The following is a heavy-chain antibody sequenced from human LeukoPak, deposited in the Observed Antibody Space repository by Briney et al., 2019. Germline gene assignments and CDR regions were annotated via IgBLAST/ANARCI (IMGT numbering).Heavy chain of an antibody. V-gene: IGHV4-59*08. D-gene: IGHD6-13*01. J-gene: IGHJ4*02. CDR1: GGSISSYY. CDR3: ARLVLVPRSYYFDY. CDR2: IYYSGTT. Sequence: SETLSLTCTVSGGSISSYYWSWIRQPPGKGLEWIGYIYYSGTTNYNPSLKSRVTISVDTSKNQFSLKLSSVTAADTAVYYGARLVLVPRSYYFDYWGQGTLVTVSS.